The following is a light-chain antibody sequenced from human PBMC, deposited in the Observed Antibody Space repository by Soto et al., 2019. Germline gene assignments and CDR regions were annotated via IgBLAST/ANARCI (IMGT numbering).Light chain of an antibody. Sequence: QSVLTQPASVSGSRGQSITISCTGTSSDVGAYNFVSWYQQHPGKVPKLMIFDVSSRPSGVSDRFSGSKSGNTASLTISGLQAEDEGDYYCSSYTSSSTHFFGSGTKLTVL. CDR2: DVS. V-gene: IGLV2-14*03. CDR3: SSYTSSSTHF. CDR1: SSDVGAYNF. J-gene: IGLJ1*01.